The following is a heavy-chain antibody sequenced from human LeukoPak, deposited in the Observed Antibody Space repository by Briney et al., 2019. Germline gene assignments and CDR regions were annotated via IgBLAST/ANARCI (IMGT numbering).Heavy chain of an antibody. CDR2: IYPGGRT. CDR3: VVWGNAVAGRRKNWFDP. J-gene: IGHJ5*02. CDR1: GFTVSSNY. D-gene: IGHD6-19*01. V-gene: IGHV3-66*01. Sequence: PGGSLRLSCAASGFTVSSNYMDWVRQAPGRGLECVSIIYPGGRTHYADTVKGRFTISRDNSNNTLYLQMNSLRAEDTAAYYCVVWGNAVAGRRKNWFDPWGQGTLVTVSS.